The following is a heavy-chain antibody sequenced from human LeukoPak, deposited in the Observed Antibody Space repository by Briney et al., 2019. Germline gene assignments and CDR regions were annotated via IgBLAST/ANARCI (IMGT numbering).Heavy chain of an antibody. D-gene: IGHD1-26*01. CDR1: GATIKSYY. CDR2: IYTSGST. V-gene: IGHV4-4*07. Sequence: ASETLSLTCTVSGATIKSYYWSWIRQSPGKGLEWIGRIYTSGSTNYNPSLKSRVTMSVDTSKNQFSLKLSSVTAADTAVYYCATYSGSSGYYYMDVWGKGTTVTVSS. J-gene: IGHJ6*03. CDR3: ATYSGSSGYYYMDV.